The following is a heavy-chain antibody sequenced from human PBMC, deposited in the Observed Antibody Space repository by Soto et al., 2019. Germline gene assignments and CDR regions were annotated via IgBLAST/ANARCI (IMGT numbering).Heavy chain of an antibody. J-gene: IGHJ4*02. D-gene: IGHD3-10*01. CDR3: ARVYATQWFGEWALGY. CDR1: GYTFTSYY. V-gene: IGHV1-46*01. Sequence: ASVKVSCKASGYTFTSYYMHWVRQAPGQGLEWMGIINPSGGSTSYAQKFQGRVTMTRDTSTSTVYMELSSLRSEDTAVYYCARVYATQWFGEWALGYWGQGTLVTVSS. CDR2: INPSGGST.